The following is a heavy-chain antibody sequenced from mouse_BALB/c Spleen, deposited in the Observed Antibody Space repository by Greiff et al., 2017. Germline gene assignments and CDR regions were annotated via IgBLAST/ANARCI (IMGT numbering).Heavy chain of an antibody. CDR2: IWAGGST. Sequence: VMLVESGPGLVAPSQSLSITCTVSGFSLTSYGVHWVRQPPGKGLEWLGVIWAGGSTNYNSALMSRLSISKDNSKSQVFLKMNSLQTDDTAMYYCARALYDGYYVGFAYWGQGTLVTVSA. J-gene: IGHJ3*01. D-gene: IGHD2-3*01. CDR3: ARALYDGYYVGFAY. CDR1: GFSLTSYG. V-gene: IGHV2-9*02.